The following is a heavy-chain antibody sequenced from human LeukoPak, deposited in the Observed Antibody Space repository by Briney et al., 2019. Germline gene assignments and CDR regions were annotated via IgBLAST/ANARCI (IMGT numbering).Heavy chain of an antibody. CDR1: GFTIFNYW. Sequence: GGSLRLSCATSGFTIFNYWMSWVRQAPGKGLEWVANINLDGSQKYYVDSLKGRFTISRDNAKNSLYLQMNSLRAEDTAVYYCARDLNWETYWGQGTLVSVSS. D-gene: IGHD7-27*01. CDR3: ARDLNWETY. CDR2: INLDGSQK. J-gene: IGHJ4*02. V-gene: IGHV3-7*01.